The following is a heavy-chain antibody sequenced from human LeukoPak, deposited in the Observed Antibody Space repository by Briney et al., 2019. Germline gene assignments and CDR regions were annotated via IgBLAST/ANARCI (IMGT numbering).Heavy chain of an antibody. V-gene: IGHV3-21*04. D-gene: IGHD3-10*01. CDR1: GFTFSSYS. Sequence: GGSLRLSCAASGFTFSSYSMNWVRQAPGKGLEWVSSISSSSSYIYYADSVKGRFTISRDNAKNSLYLQMNSLRAEDTAVYYCAKGPRTVRFGDRHKGIFDYWGQGTLVTVSS. CDR3: AKGPRTVRFGDRHKGIFDY. J-gene: IGHJ4*02. CDR2: ISSSSSYI.